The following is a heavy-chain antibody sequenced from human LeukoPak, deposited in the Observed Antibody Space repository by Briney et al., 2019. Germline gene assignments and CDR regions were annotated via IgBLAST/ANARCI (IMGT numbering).Heavy chain of an antibody. CDR2: SNHSGSS. Sequence: GSLRLSCAASGFTFSSFVFNWVRQGPGKGLEWIGESNHSGSSNYNPSLKSRVTISVDTSKNQVSLKLSSVTAADTAVYYCARGPSAWTATPQYGMDVWGQGTTVTVSS. CDR1: GFTFSSFV. D-gene: IGHD3/OR15-3a*01. V-gene: IGHV4-34*01. CDR3: ARGPSAWTATPQYGMDV. J-gene: IGHJ6*02.